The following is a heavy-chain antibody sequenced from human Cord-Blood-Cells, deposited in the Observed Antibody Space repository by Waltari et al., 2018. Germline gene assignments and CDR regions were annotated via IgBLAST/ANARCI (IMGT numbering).Heavy chain of an antibody. CDR2: INPNSGGT. CDR3: ARARADGDYYYFDY. Sequence: QVQLVQSGAEVKKPGASVKVSCKASGYTFTGYYMHWVRQAPGQGLEWMGGINPNSGGTNDAQKFQGWVTMTRDTSISTAYMELSRLRSDDTAVYYCARARADGDYYYFDYWGQGTLVTVSS. CDR1: GYTFTGYY. J-gene: IGHJ4*02. V-gene: IGHV1-2*04. D-gene: IGHD4-17*01.